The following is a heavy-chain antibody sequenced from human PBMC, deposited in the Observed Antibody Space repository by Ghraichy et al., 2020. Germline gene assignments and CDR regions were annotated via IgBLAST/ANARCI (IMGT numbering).Heavy chain of an antibody. CDR2: IHYSGST. Sequence: SQTLSLTCTVSGDSIRSSSYYWGWIRQPPGKGLEWFGNIHYSGSTYYNPSLRSRVSISVDTSKNQFSLRLSSMTAADTAVYYCARATGGRWLHTFQDWGQGTLVNVSS. V-gene: IGHV4-39*07. CDR1: GDSIRSSSYY. D-gene: IGHD5-24*01. J-gene: IGHJ1*01. CDR3: ARATGGRWLHTFQD.